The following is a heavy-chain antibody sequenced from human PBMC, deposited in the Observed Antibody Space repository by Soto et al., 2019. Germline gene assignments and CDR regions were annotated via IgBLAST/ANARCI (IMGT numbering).Heavy chain of an antibody. D-gene: IGHD3-9*01. Sequence: SETLSVTCTVSGGSISSSSYYWGWIRQPPGKGLEWIGSIYYSGSTYYNPSLKSRVTISVDTSKNQFSLKLSSVTAADTAVYYCASSLRYFDWLLSFYWFDPWGQGTLVTVSS. J-gene: IGHJ5*02. V-gene: IGHV4-39*01. CDR2: IYYSGST. CDR3: ASSLRYFDWLLSFYWFDP. CDR1: GGSISSSSYY.